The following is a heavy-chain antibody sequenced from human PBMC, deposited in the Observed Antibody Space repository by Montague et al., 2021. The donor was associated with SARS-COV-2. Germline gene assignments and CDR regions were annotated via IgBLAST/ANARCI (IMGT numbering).Heavy chain of an antibody. CDR1: GGSFSGYY. D-gene: IGHD2-2*01. Sequence: SETLSLTCAVYGGSFSGYYWSWIRQPPGKGLEWIGEINHSGSTNYNPSLKSRVTISVDTSKNQFSLKLSSVTAADTAVYYRARPRRPYCSSTSCPNWYFDLWGRGTLVTVSS. V-gene: IGHV4-34*01. J-gene: IGHJ2*01. CDR2: INHSGST. CDR3: ARPRRPYCSSTSCPNWYFDL.